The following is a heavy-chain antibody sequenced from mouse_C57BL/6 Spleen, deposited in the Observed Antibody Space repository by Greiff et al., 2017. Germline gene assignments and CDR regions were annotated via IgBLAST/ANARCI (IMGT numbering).Heavy chain of an antibody. D-gene: IGHD1-1*01. Sequence: VKLVESGAELVKPGASVKISCKASGYAFSSYWMNWVKQRPGKGLEWIGQIYPGDGDTNYNGKFKGKATLTADKSSSTAYMQLSSLTSEDSAVYFCARGATVVALYYFDYWGQGTTLTVSS. CDR3: ARGATVVALYYFDY. J-gene: IGHJ2*01. CDR2: IYPGDGDT. V-gene: IGHV1-80*01. CDR1: GYAFSSYW.